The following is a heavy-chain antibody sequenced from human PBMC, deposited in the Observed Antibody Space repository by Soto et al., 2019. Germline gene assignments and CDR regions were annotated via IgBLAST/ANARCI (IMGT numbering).Heavy chain of an antibody. D-gene: IGHD1-26*01. CDR2: ISAYNGNT. Sequence: SVKVSCKASGYTFTSYGISWVRQAPGQGLEWMGWISAYNGNTNYAQKLQGRVTMTTDTSTSTAYMELRSLRSDDTAVYYRARGVIVGAYYYYYGMDVWGQGTTVTVSS. J-gene: IGHJ6*02. V-gene: IGHV1-18*04. CDR1: GYTFTSYG. CDR3: ARGVIVGAYYYYYGMDV.